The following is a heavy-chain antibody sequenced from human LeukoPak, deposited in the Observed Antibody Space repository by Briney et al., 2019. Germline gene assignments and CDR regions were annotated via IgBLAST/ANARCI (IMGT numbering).Heavy chain of an antibody. CDR1: VFTFSTYA. V-gene: IGHV3-30-3*01. CDR3: ARDRYGLDV. J-gene: IGHJ6*02. Sequence: GVSLRLSCAASVFTFSTYAMHWVRQAPGKGLEWVAFISYDGSTKYYSDSVKGRFTFSRDNSEKTLYLQMNSLRPEDTAVYYCARDRYGLDVWGQGTTVTVSS. CDR2: ISYDGSTK.